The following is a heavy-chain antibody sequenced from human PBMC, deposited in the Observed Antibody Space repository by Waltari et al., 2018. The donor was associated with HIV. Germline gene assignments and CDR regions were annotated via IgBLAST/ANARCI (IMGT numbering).Heavy chain of an antibody. J-gene: IGHJ6*02. CDR3: ARGVILYYDGMDV. D-gene: IGHD3-22*01. Sequence: QVQLQQWGAGLLKPSETLSLTCAVYGGSFSGYYWSWIRQPPGKGLEWIGEINHSGSTNYDPSLESRVTISGDTSKNQFALQLSAVTAADTAVYYCARGVILYYDGMDVWGQGTTVTVSS. CDR2: INHSGST. V-gene: IGHV4-34*01. CDR1: GGSFSGYY.